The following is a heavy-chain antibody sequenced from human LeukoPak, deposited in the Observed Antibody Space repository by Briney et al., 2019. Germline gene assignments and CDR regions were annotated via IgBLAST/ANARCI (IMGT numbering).Heavy chain of an antibody. V-gene: IGHV3-7*03. CDR3: AKEGSSSWYDNYFDY. J-gene: IGHJ4*02. CDR1: GFTFSSYW. CDR2: IKQDGSEK. D-gene: IGHD6-13*01. Sequence: PGGSLRLSCAASGFTFSSYWMSWVRQAPGKGLEWVANIKQDGSEKYYVDSVKGRFTISRDNAKNSLYLQMNSLRAEDTAVYYCAKEGSSSWYDNYFDYWGQGTLVTVSS.